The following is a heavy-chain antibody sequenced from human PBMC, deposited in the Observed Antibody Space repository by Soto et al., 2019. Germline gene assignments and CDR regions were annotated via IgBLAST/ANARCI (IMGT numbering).Heavy chain of an antibody. J-gene: IGHJ6*02. D-gene: IGHD2-2*01. CDR1: GGTFSSYA. CDR2: IIPIPGTA. Sequence: QVQLVQSGAEVKKPGSSVKVSCKASGGTFSSYAISWVRQAPGQGLEWMGGIIPIPGTANYAQKFQGRVTSTADESTSTAYMELGSRRSEDTAVYYCARSQGSSTSLEIYYYYYYGMDVWGQGTTVTVSS. V-gene: IGHV1-69*01. CDR3: ARSQGSSTSLEIYYYYYYGMDV.